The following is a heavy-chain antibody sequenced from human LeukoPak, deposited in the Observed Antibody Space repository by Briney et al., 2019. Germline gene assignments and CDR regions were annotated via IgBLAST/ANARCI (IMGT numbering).Heavy chain of an antibody. V-gene: IGHV1-69*05. CDR3: ARNDPSHDSSGYYFDY. D-gene: IGHD3-22*01. CDR2: IIPIFGTA. J-gene: IGHJ4*02. CDR1: GGTFSSYA. Sequence: SVKVSCKASGGTFSSYAISWVRQAPGQGLEWMGRIIPIFGTANYAQKFQGRVTITTGESTSTAYMELSSLRSEDTAVYYCARNDPSHDSSGYYFDYWGQGTLVTVSS.